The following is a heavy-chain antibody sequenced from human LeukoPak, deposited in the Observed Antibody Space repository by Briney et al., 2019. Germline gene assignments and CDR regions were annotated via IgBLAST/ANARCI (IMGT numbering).Heavy chain of an antibody. CDR1: GYTFTSYG. D-gene: IGHD6-13*01. Sequence: ASVKVSCKASGYTFTSYGISWVRQAPGQGLEWMGWISAYNGNTNYAQKLQGRVTMTTDTSTSTAYMELRSLRSDDTAVYYCARELYSSSWYHFDYWGQGTLVTVSS. CDR2: ISAYNGNT. J-gene: IGHJ4*02. CDR3: ARELYSSSWYHFDY. V-gene: IGHV1-18*04.